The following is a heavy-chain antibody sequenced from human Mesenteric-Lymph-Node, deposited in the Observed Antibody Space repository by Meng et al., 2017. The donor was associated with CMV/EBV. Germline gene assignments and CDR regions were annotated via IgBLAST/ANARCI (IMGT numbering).Heavy chain of an antibody. CDR3: ARDEGDTIFGVLSYNWFDP. Sequence: ASVKVSCKASGYTFTGYYMHWVRQAPGQGLEWMGWINPNSGGTNYAQKFQGRVTMTRDTSISTAYMELSKLRSDDTAVYFCARDEGDTIFGVLSYNWFDPWGQGTLVTVSS. V-gene: IGHV1-2*02. J-gene: IGHJ5*02. D-gene: IGHD3-3*01. CDR1: GYTFTGYY. CDR2: INPNSGGT.